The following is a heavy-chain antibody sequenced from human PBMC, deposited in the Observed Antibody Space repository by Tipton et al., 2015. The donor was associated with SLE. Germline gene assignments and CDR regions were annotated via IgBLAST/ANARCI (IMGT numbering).Heavy chain of an antibody. CDR3: ARVRFSGSYPLDY. CDR1: GFNVGDYA. J-gene: IGHJ4*02. CDR2: ISWYGDDI. Sequence: RSLRLSCAAPGFNVGDYAMHWVRRAPGKGLEWVSGISWYGDDIQYADSVKGRFTISRDNAKNSLYLQMDSLRAEDTAVYYCARVRFSGSYPLDYWGQGTLVTVSS. V-gene: IGHV3-9*01. D-gene: IGHD3-16*02.